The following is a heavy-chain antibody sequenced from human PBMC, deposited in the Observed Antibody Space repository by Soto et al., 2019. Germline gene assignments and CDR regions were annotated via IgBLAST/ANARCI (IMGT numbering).Heavy chain of an antibody. CDR1: GYTFTSYY. Sequence: QVQLVQSGAEVKKPGASVKVSCKASGYTFTSYYMHWVRQAPGQGLEWMGIINPSGGSTSYAQKFQGTVTMTRDTSTSTVYMELSSLRSEDTAEYYCARDDDILTGYYKEGGFDYWGQGTLVTVSS. V-gene: IGHV1-46*03. CDR2: INPSGGST. D-gene: IGHD3-9*01. CDR3: ARDDDILTGYYKEGGFDY. J-gene: IGHJ4*02.